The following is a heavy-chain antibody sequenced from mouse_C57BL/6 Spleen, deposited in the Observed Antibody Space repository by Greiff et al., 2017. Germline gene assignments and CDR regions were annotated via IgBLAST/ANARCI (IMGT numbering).Heavy chain of an antibody. Sequence: ESGPGLVKPSQSLSLTCSVTGYSITSGYYWNWIRQFPGNKLEWMGYISYDGSNNYNPSRKNRISITRDTSKNQFFLKLNSVTTEDTATYYCAREGITTVVDFAYWGQGTLVTVSA. CDR2: ISYDGSN. D-gene: IGHD1-1*01. CDR1: GYSITSGYY. V-gene: IGHV3-6*01. CDR3: AREGITTVVDFAY. J-gene: IGHJ3*01.